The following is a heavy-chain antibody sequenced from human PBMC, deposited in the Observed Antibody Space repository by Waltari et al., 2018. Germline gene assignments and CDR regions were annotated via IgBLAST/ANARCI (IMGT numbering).Heavy chain of an antibody. CDR2: INAGNGNT. CDR3: ARGLLYENWFDP. Sequence: QVQLVQSGAEVKKPGASVKVSCKASGYTFTSYAMHWVRQAPGQRLEWMGWINAGNGNTKYSPKFQGRVTITRDTSASTAYMELSSLRSEDTAVYYCARGLLYENWFDPWGQGTLVTVSS. D-gene: IGHD3-3*01. V-gene: IGHV1-3*01. J-gene: IGHJ5*02. CDR1: GYTFTSYA.